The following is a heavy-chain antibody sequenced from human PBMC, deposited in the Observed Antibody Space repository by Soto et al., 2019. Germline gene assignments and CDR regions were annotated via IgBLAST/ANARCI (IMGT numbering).Heavy chain of an antibody. D-gene: IGHD6-25*01. CDR2: IYNGGSN. J-gene: IGHJ4*02. CDR1: GATVSSVGFN. Sequence: TLSLTCTVSGATVSSVGFNCAWRRRPPGKGLEWIGYIYNGGSNYYRTWLESRMNMSLDATRNHYSLRLTSVTAADTAVYVCARAPVGLATISYFVYWAQRNLVIVAS. V-gene: IGHV4-30-2*05. CDR3: ARAPVGLATISYFVY.